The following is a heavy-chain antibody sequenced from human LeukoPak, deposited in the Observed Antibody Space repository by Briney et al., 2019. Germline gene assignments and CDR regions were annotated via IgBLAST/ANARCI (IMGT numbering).Heavy chain of an antibody. Sequence: PGGSLRLSCAASGFTFDDYAMHWVRQAPGKGLEWVSGISWNSGSIGYADSVKGRFTISRDNAKNSLYLQMNSLRAEDTAVYYCASGYNWNSNWFDPGGQGTLVTVSS. CDR3: ASGYNWNSNWFDP. J-gene: IGHJ5*02. D-gene: IGHD1-7*01. CDR2: ISWNSGSI. CDR1: GFTFDDYA. V-gene: IGHV3-9*01.